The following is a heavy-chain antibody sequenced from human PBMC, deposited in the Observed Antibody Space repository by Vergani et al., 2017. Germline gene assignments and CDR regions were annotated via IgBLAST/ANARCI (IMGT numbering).Heavy chain of an antibody. Sequence: VQLLESGGGLVQPGGSLRLSCAASGFTFSSYAMHWVRQAPGKGLEWVAVISYDGSNKYYADSVKGRFTISRDNSKNTLYLQMNSPRAEDTAVYYCARDPYCSSTSCHEGWFDPWGQGTLVTVSS. V-gene: IGHV3-30-3*01. D-gene: IGHD2-2*01. J-gene: IGHJ5*02. CDR3: ARDPYCSSTSCHEGWFDP. CDR2: ISYDGSNK. CDR1: GFTFSSYA.